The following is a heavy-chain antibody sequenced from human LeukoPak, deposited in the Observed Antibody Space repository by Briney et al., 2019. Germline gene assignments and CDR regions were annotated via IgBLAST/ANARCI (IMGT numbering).Heavy chain of an antibody. D-gene: IGHD4-17*01. Sequence: PGGSLRLSCAASGFTFSSYSMNWVRQAPGKGLEWVSSISSSSTYIYYADSVKGRFTISRDNAKNSLYLQMNSLRAEDTAVYYCASSRSYGDYSPFDYWGQGTLVTVSS. J-gene: IGHJ4*02. CDR2: ISSSSTYI. CDR1: GFTFSSYS. CDR3: ASSRSYGDYSPFDY. V-gene: IGHV3-21*01.